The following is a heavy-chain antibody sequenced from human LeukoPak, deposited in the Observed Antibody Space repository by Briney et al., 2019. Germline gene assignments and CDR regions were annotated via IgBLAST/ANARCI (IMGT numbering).Heavy chain of an antibody. CDR2: ISWNSGSI. CDR1: GFTFDDYA. V-gene: IGHV3-9*01. J-gene: IGHJ6*03. D-gene: IGHD1-26*01. CDR3: AKAGNYYYYYMDV. Sequence: PGRSLRLSCAASGFTFDDYAMHWVRQAPGKGLEWVSGISWNSGSIGYADSVKGRFTISRDNAKNSLYLQMSSLRAEDTALYYCAKAGNYYYYYMDVWGKGTTVTVSS.